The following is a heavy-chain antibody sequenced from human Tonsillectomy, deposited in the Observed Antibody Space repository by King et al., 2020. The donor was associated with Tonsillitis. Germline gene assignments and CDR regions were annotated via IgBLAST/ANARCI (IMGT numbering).Heavy chain of an antibody. CDR1: GFTFSDYD. J-gene: IGHJ3*02. Sequence: VQLVESGGDLVKPGGSLRLSCATSGFTFSDYDMNWVRQAPGKGLEWVSSIRSSGRDIKYADSVKGRFNISRDNSKKSLHLQMNSLRGEDTAVYYCAKEKGAAYFDTSRGAFDIWGQGTVVTVSS. CDR3: AKEKGAAYFDTSRGAFDI. CDR2: IRSSGRDI. D-gene: IGHD3-22*01. V-gene: IGHV3-21*01.